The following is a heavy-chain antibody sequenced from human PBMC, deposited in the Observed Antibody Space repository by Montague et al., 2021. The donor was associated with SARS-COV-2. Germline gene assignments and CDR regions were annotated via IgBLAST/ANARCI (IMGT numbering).Heavy chain of an antibody. CDR1: GGSISSSSYY. Sequence: SETLSLTCTVSGGSISSSSYYWGWIRQPPGKGLEWIGSIYYSGSTYYNPSLKRRVTISVDTSKNQFSLKLSSVTAADTAVYYCARQGDQLLLEYWFDPWGQGTLVTVSS. D-gene: IGHD2-2*01. V-gene: IGHV4-39*01. CDR2: IYYSGST. J-gene: IGHJ5*02. CDR3: ARQGDQLLLEYWFDP.